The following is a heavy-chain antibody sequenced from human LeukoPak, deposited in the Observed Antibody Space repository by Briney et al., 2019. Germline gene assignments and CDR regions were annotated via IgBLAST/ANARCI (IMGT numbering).Heavy chain of an antibody. CDR2: IYTSGST. D-gene: IGHD3-22*01. J-gene: IGHJ2*01. V-gene: IGHV4-4*07. CDR3: ARDRGYYYDSSDYWYFDL. CDR1: GGSISSYY. Sequence: SETLSLTCTVSGGSISSYYWSWLRQPAGKGLEWIGRIYTSGSTNYNHSLKSRVTMSVDTSKNQFSLKLSSVTAADTAVYYCARDRGYYYDSSDYWYFDLWGRGTLVTVSS.